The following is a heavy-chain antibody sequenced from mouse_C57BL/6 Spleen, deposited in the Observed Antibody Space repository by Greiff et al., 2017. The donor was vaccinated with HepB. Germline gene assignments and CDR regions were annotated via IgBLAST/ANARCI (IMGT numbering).Heavy chain of an antibody. D-gene: IGHD1-1*01. V-gene: IGHV5-9-1*02. Sequence: EVHLVESGEGLVKPGGSLKLSCAASGFTFSSYAMSWVRQTPEKRLEWVAYISSGGDYIYYADTVKGRFTISRDNARNTLYLQMSSLKSEDTAMYYCTRGSYGSRGDYAMDYWGQGTSVTVSS. J-gene: IGHJ4*01. CDR2: ISSGGDYI. CDR1: GFTFSSYA. CDR3: TRGSYGSRGDYAMDY.